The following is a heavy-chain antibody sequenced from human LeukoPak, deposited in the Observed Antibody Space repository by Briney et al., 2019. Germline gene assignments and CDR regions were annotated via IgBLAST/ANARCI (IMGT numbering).Heavy chain of an antibody. CDR3: AKRYGSGSYYLPSHPTFDY. CDR2: ISGSGGST. D-gene: IGHD3-10*01. CDR1: GFTVSSNY. Sequence: PGGSLRLSCAASGFTVSSNYMSWVRQAPGKGLEWVSAISGSGGSTYYADSVKGRFTISRDNSKNTLYLQMNSLRAEDTAVYYCAKRYGSGSYYLPSHPTFDYWGQGTLVTVSP. J-gene: IGHJ4*02. V-gene: IGHV3-23*01.